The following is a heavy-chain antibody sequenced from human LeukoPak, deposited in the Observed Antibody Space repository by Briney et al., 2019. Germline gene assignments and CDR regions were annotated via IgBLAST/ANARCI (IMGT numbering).Heavy chain of an antibody. D-gene: IGHD4-11*01. J-gene: IGHJ5*02. CDR1: GYTFTSYA. Sequence: ASVKVSCKAPGYTFTSYAMHWVRQAPGQRLEWMGWINAGNGNTKYSQKFQGRVTITRDTSASTAYMELSSLRSEDTAVYYCARGLTVTVWFDPWGQGTLVTVSS. CDR3: ARGLTVTVWFDP. V-gene: IGHV1-3*01. CDR2: INAGNGNT.